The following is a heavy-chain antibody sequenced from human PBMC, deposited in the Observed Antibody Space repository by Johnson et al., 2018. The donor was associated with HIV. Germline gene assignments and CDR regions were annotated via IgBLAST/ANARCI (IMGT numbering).Heavy chain of an antibody. CDR1: VFTFISYW. CDR3: ARAPYYDGSAYYREYALDI. D-gene: IGHD3-22*01. J-gene: IGHJ3*02. CDR2: INQDSTEK. Sequence: VPLVESGGGLVQPGWSLSLSFPASVFTFISYWMSCVRQAPGNGLQWVANINQDSTEKYYVHSVKGRFTISIDNAKNSLYMQMNSLRAEDTAVYYCARAPYYDGSAYYREYALDIWGQGTMVTVSS. V-gene: IGHV3-7*03.